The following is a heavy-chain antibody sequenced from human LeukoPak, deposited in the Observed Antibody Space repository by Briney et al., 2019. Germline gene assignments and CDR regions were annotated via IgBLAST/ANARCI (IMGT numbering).Heavy chain of an antibody. Sequence: PGGSLRLSCAASGFTFSTYAMSWVRQAAGKGLEWVSGINWNGGSTGYADSVKGRFTISRDNAKNSLYLQMNSLRAEDTALYHCARVVRRIAAADDLPTGYYYYMDVWGKGTTVTVSS. V-gene: IGHV3-20*01. D-gene: IGHD6-13*01. J-gene: IGHJ6*03. CDR3: ARVVRRIAAADDLPTGYYYYMDV. CDR2: INWNGGST. CDR1: GFTFSTYA.